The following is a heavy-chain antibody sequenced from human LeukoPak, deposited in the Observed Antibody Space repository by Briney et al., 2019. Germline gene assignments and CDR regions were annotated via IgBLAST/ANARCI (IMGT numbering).Heavy chain of an antibody. D-gene: IGHD2-15*01. CDR3: ARAGYCSGGSCYHIDY. Sequence: ASVKVSCKASGGTFSSYAISWVRQAPGQGLEWMGRIIPILGIANYAQKFQGGVTITADKSTSTAYMELSSLRSEDTAVYYCARAGYCSGGSCYHIDYWGQGTLVTVSS. CDR1: GGTFSSYA. J-gene: IGHJ4*02. V-gene: IGHV1-69*04. CDR2: IIPILGIA.